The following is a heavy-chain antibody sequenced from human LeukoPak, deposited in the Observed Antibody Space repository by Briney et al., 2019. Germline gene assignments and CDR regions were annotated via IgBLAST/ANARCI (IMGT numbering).Heavy chain of an antibody. D-gene: IGHD6-6*01. V-gene: IGHV3-23*01. Sequence: GGSLRVSCAASGFTFSTYAMSWVRQAPGKGLEWVSAISGSGGSTYYADSVKGRFTISRDNSKNTLYLQMNSLRAEDTAVYYCADLSEYSSSSNFDYWGQGTLVTVSS. CDR3: ADLSEYSSSSNFDY. CDR2: ISGSGGST. CDR1: GFTFSTYA. J-gene: IGHJ4*02.